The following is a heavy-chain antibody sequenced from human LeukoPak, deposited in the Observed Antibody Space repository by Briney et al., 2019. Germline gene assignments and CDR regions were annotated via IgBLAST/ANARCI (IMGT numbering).Heavy chain of an antibody. Sequence: PGGSLRLSCAASGFTFSSYSMNWVRQAPGKGLEWVSSISSSSSYIYYADSVKGRFTISRDNAKNSLYLQMNSLRAEDTAVYYCARDLKTAAAGTDYWGQGTLVTVSS. CDR3: ARDLKTAAAGTDY. CDR1: GFTFSSYS. V-gene: IGHV3-21*01. J-gene: IGHJ4*02. D-gene: IGHD6-13*01. CDR2: ISSSSSYI.